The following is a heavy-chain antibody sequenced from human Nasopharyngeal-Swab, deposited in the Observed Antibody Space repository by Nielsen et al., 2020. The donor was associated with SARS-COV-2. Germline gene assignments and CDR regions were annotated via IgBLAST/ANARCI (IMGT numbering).Heavy chain of an antibody. Sequence: GESLKISCAASGFTFSSYSMNWVRQAPGKGLEWVSSISSSSSYIYYADSVKGRFTISRDNAKNSLFLQMDGLRVEDTAIYYCAGNHDNTFWGQGNLVAV. J-gene: IGHJ4*02. CDR1: GFTFSSYS. CDR3: AGNHDNTF. D-gene: IGHD3-22*01. CDR2: ISSSSSYI. V-gene: IGHV3-21*04.